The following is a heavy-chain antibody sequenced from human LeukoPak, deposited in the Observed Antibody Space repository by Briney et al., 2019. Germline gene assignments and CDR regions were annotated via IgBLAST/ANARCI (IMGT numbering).Heavy chain of an antibody. J-gene: IGHJ3*02. V-gene: IGHV4-34*01. Sequence: SETLSLTCAVYGGSFSGYYWSWIRQPPGKGLEWIGEINHSGSTNYNPSLKSRVTISVDTSKNQFSLKLSSVTAADTAVYYCASSGNDALDIWGQGTMVTVSS. CDR1: GGSFSGYY. CDR3: ASSGNDALDI. D-gene: IGHD5-12*01. CDR2: INHSGST.